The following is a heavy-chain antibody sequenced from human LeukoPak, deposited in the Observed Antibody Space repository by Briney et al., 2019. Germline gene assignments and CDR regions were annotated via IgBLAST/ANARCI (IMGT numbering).Heavy chain of an antibody. J-gene: IGHJ5*02. Sequence: ASVKVSCKASGYTFTRNGISWVRQAPGQGLEWMGWISAYNGNTNYAQKLQGRVTMTTDTSTSTAYMELRSLRSDDTAVYYCARGHIVVVPAARNWFDPWGQGTLVTVSS. D-gene: IGHD2-2*01. CDR1: GYTFTRNG. CDR2: ISAYNGNT. V-gene: IGHV1-18*01. CDR3: ARGHIVVVPAARNWFDP.